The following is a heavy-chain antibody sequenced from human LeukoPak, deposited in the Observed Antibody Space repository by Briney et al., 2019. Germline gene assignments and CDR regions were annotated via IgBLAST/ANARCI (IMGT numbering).Heavy chain of an antibody. Sequence: GGSLRLSCAASGFTFSGSAMHWVRQASGKGLEWVGRIRSKANSYATAYAASVKGRFTISRDDSKNTAYLQMNSLKTEDTAVYYCTRQYYFDSSGYSENCYYYYMDVWGKGTTVTVSS. J-gene: IGHJ6*03. V-gene: IGHV3-73*01. CDR1: GFTFSGSA. CDR2: IRSKANSYAT. D-gene: IGHD3-22*01. CDR3: TRQYYFDSSGYSENCYYYYMDV.